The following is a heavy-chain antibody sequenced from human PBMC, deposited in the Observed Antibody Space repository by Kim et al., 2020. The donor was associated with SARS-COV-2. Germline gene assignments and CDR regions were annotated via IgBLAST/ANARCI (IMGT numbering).Heavy chain of an antibody. V-gene: IGHV5-51*01. D-gene: IGHD2-2*01. Sequence: GESLKISCKGSGYSFTSYWIGWVRQMPGKGLEWMGIIYPGDSDTRYSPSFPGQVTISADKSISTAYLQWSSLKASDTAMYYCAGLPQNQYCSSTSCYAVSYYEGMDVWGQGTTVTVFS. CDR2: IYPGDSDT. CDR3: AGLPQNQYCSSTSCYAVSYYEGMDV. CDR1: GYSFTSYW. J-gene: IGHJ6*02.